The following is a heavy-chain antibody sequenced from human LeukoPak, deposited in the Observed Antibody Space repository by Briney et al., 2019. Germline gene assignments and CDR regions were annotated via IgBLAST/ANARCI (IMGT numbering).Heavy chain of an antibody. J-gene: IGHJ4*02. Sequence: GGSLRLFCAASGFTFSSYAMSWVRQAPGKGLEWVSAISGSGGSTYYADSVKGRFTISRDNSKNTLYLQMSSLRAEDTAVYYCASERGFSGYTFDYWGQGIMVTVSS. D-gene: IGHD5-12*01. CDR2: ISGSGGST. CDR3: ASERGFSGYTFDY. V-gene: IGHV3-23*01. CDR1: GFTFSSYA.